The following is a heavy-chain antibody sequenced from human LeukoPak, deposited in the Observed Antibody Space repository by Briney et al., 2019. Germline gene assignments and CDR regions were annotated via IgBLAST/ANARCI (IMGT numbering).Heavy chain of an antibody. CDR2: IYHSGST. J-gene: IGHJ6*03. V-gene: IGHV4-38-2*02. Sequence: PSETLSLTCTVSGYSISSGYYWGWIRQPPGKGLEWIGSIYHSGSTYYNPSLKSRVTISVDTSKNQFSLKLSSVTAADTAVYYCAREGYSYGVYYYYMDVWGKGTTVTVSS. CDR3: AREGYSYGVYYYYMDV. D-gene: IGHD5-18*01. CDR1: GYSISSGYY.